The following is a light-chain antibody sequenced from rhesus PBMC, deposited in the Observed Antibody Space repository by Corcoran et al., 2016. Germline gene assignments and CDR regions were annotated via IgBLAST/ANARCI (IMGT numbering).Light chain of an antibody. CDR1: QSINNW. CDR3: LQYVTSPLT. CDR2: KTY. Sequence: DFQMTQSPSSLSASVGDTVTITCRASQSINNWLDWYQQKPGKAPKLLIYKTYILQSGVPSRFSGSGSGTDFTLTINSLQPEDFATYYCLQYVTSPLTFGGGTKVELK. V-gene: IGKV1-22*01. J-gene: IGKJ4*01.